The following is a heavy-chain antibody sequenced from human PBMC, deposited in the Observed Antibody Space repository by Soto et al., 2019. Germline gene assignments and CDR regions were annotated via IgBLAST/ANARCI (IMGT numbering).Heavy chain of an antibody. CDR2: INPNSGGT. J-gene: IGHJ3*02. Sequence: QAQLVQSGAEVKKPGASVKVSCKASRYTFTDYFIHWGRQAPGQGLDWMGWINPNSGGTNYAQKFQGRVTMTRDTSITTAYMELSRLRSDDTALYYCARLGTSDWPVTHIGVDIWGQGTMVTVSS. D-gene: IGHD1-1*01. V-gene: IGHV1-2*02. CDR1: RYTFTDYF. CDR3: ARLGTSDWPVTHIGVDI.